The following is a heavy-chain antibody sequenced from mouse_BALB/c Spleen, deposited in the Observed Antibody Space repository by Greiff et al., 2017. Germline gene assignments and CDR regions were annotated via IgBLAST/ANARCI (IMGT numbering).Heavy chain of an antibody. J-gene: IGHJ4*01. CDR1: GYTFTNYW. CDR3: ARNYPQYAMDY. Sequence: QVQLKQSGAELVRPGTSVKISCKASGYTFTNYWIGWVKQRPGHGLEWIGDIYPGGGYTNYNEKFKGKATLTADTSSSTAYMQLSSLTSEDSAVYFCARNYPQYAMDYWGQGTSVTVSS. CDR2: IYPGGGYT. D-gene: IGHD2-1*01. V-gene: IGHV1-63*02.